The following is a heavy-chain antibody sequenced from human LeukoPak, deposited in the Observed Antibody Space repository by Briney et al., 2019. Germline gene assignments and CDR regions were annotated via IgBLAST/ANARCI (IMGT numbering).Heavy chain of an antibody. J-gene: IGHJ4*02. CDR1: GFTFSSFV. D-gene: IGHD3-22*01. Sequence: PGGSLRLSCAASGFTFSSFVMSWVRQAPGKGLEWVSAISGSGGSTFYADSVKGRFTISRDNSKNTLYLQMNSLRAEDTAVYYCAKADYDSSGYDYWGQGTLVTVSS. V-gene: IGHV3-23*01. CDR3: AKADYDSSGYDY. CDR2: ISGSGGST.